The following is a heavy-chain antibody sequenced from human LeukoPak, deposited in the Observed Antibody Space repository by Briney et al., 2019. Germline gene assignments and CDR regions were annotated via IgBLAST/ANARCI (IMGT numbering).Heavy chain of an antibody. CDR3: ARARELLREQRRSPFDY. J-gene: IGHJ4*02. V-gene: IGHV4-34*01. CDR2: INHSGST. Sequence: SETLSLTCAVYGGSFSGYYWSWIRKPPGKGLEWIGEINHSGSTNYNPSLKSRVTISVDTSKNQFSLKLSSVTAADTAVYYCARARELLREQRRSPFDYWGQGTLVTVSS. CDR1: GGSFSGYY. D-gene: IGHD1-7*01.